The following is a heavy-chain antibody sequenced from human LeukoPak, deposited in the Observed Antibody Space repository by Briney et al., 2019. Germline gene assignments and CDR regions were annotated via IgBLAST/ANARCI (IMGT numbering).Heavy chain of an antibody. D-gene: IGHD5-12*01. J-gene: IGHJ5*02. Sequence: SETLSLTCTVSGGSISSYYWSWIRQPPGKGLEWIGYIYYSGCTNYNPSLKSRVTISVDTSKNQFSLKLSSVTAADTAVYYCARATPNWFDPWGQGTLVTASS. CDR2: IYYSGCT. V-gene: IGHV4-59*08. CDR3: ARATPNWFDP. CDR1: GGSISSYY.